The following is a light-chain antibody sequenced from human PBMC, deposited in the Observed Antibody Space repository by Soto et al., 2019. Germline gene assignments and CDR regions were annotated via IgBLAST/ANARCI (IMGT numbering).Light chain of an antibody. CDR1: SSDVGGYNY. Sequence: QSVLTQPRSVSGSPGQSVTISCTGTSSDVGGYNYVSWYQQHPGKAPKLMIYDVSKRPSGVPDRFSGSKSGNTASLTISGLQAEDEADYYCCSYAGSSYVVFGRGTKLTVL. CDR3: CSYAGSSYVV. V-gene: IGLV2-11*01. J-gene: IGLJ2*01. CDR2: DVS.